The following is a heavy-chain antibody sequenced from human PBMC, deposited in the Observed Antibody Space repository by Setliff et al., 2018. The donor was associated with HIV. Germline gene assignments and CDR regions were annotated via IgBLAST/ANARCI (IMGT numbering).Heavy chain of an antibody. Sequence: ASVKVSCKTSGYTFTSYGISWVRQAPGQGLERMGWISGYNGNTNYAQKFQGRLTMTTDTSTSTAYMELRGLRSDDTAVYYCARANVPYSNFWSFSYSLPYYFDYWGQGTLVTVSS. D-gene: IGHD3-3*01. V-gene: IGHV1-18*01. CDR2: ISGYNGNT. CDR1: GYTFTSYG. CDR3: ARANVPYSNFWSFSYSLPYYFDY. J-gene: IGHJ4*02.